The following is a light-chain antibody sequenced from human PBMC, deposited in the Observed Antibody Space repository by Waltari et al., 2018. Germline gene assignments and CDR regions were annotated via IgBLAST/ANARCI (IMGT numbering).Light chain of an antibody. J-gene: IGKJ1*01. V-gene: IGKV2D-29*01. CDR1: QSLLNIDGKTY. CDR3: MQSTQLPLA. Sequence: EIVMTQTPLSLSVTPGQPASISCRSSQSLLNIDGKTYLYWYVQKPGQPPQLLIHEVSNRFSGVPDMLSGSGSVTDFTLKISRVEAEDVGVYYCMQSTQLPLAFGQGTKVEIK. CDR2: EVS.